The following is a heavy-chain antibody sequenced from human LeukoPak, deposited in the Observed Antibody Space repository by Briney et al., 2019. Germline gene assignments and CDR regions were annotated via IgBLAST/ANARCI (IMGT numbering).Heavy chain of an antibody. CDR3: AKDLRSYDSSGYYYEVDY. V-gene: IGHV3-23*01. Sequence: GGSLRLFCAASGFTFSSYAMSWVRQAPGKGLEWVSAISGSGGSTYYADSVKGRFTISRDNSKNTLYLQMNSLRAEDTAVYYCAKDLRSYDSSGYYYEVDYWGQGTLVTVSS. D-gene: IGHD3-22*01. J-gene: IGHJ4*02. CDR1: GFTFSSYA. CDR2: ISGSGGST.